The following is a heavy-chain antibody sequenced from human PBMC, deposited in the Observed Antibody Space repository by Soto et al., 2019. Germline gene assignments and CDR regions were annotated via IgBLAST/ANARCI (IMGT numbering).Heavy chain of an antibody. Sequence: QVPLVESGGGVVQPGRSLRLSCAASGFTFSSYGMHWVRQAPGKGLEWVAVISYDGSNKYYADSVKGRFTISRDNSKNTLYLQMNSLRAEDTAVYYCAKWVGNTEGVDYWGQGTLVTVSS. D-gene: IGHD4-4*01. CDR2: ISYDGSNK. CDR3: AKWVGNTEGVDY. V-gene: IGHV3-30*18. CDR1: GFTFSSYG. J-gene: IGHJ4*02.